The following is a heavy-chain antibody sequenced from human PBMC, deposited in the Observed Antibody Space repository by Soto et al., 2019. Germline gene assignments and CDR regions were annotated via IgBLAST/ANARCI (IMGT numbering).Heavy chain of an antibody. J-gene: IGHJ6*04. D-gene: IGHD3-22*01. CDR2: ISANGGRT. CDR1: GFTFNSYS. V-gene: IGHV3-64D*06. CDR3: VKGASGEYYYEHMDV. Sequence: VVSLRLSCSASGFTFNSYSIFLFLQAPVKGLECVSGISANGGRTYYADSVKGRFSISRDKSKKTLDLQMSSLTTGDTAVYYCVKGASGEYYYEHMDVWGKGTTVTVSS.